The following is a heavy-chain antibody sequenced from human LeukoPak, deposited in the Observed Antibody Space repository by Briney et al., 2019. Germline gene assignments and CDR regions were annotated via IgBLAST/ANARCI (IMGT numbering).Heavy chain of an antibody. CDR3: ARDRAWNYFDY. V-gene: IGHV3-30*03. D-gene: IGHD3-3*01. J-gene: IGHJ4*02. CDR2: ISNDGSRK. CDR1: GFTFSRHC. Sequence: PGGSLRLSCAPSGFTFSRHCMHWVRQAPSKGQEWVAIISNDGSRKYYAHSVEGRFTISRDNSKNTLYLQMDSLRAEDTAVYYCARDRAWNYFDYWGQGTLVTVSS.